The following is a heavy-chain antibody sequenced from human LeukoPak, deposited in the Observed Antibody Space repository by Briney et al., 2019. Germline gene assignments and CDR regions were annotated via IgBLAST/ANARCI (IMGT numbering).Heavy chain of an antibody. J-gene: IGHJ6*02. CDR2: ISAYNGNT. CDR1: GYTFTGYY. Sequence: ASVKVSCKASGYTFTGYYMHWVRQAPGQGLEWMGWISAYNGNTNYAQKLQGRVTMTTDTSTSTAYMELRSLRSDDTAVYYCARNVLHYDILTGYAAMDVWGQGTTVTVSS. D-gene: IGHD3-9*01. CDR3: ARNVLHYDILTGYAAMDV. V-gene: IGHV1-18*04.